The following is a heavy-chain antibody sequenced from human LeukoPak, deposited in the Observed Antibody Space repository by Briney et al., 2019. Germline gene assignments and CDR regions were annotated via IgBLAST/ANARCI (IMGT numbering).Heavy chain of an antibody. CDR2: IYYSGST. V-gene: IGHV4-34*01. D-gene: IGHD6-13*01. Sequence: SETLSLTCAVYGGSFSGYYWSWIRQPPGKGLEWIGSIYYSGSTYYNPSLKSRVTISVDTSKNQFSLKLSSVTAADTAVYYCARDLLIAAAGTESDYWGEGTLVTVSS. CDR3: ARDLLIAAAGTESDY. CDR1: GGSFSGYY. J-gene: IGHJ4*02.